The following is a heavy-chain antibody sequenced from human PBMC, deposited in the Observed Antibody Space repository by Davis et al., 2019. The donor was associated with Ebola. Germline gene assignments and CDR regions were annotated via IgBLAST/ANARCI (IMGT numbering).Heavy chain of an antibody. D-gene: IGHD4-17*01. Sequence: ASVKVSCKASGYTFTRYYMHWVRRAPGQGLEWMGIINPSGGSTSYAQKFQGRVTMTRDTSTSTVYMELSSLRSEDTAVYYCAREGAYDYGDYALGMDVWGQGTTVTVSS. CDR3: AREGAYDYGDYALGMDV. V-gene: IGHV1-46*01. CDR2: INPSGGST. CDR1: GYTFTRYY. J-gene: IGHJ6*02.